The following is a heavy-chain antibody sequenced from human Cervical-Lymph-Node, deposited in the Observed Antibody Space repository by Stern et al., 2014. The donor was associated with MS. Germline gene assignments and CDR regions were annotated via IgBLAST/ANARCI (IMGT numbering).Heavy chain of an antibody. CDR2: VYYTGTP. CDR3: ARHDQFLGGMDV. CDR1: GASVSSGSYY. Sequence: QVQLQESGPGLVKPSETLSLTCTVSGASVSSGSYYWGWIRQSPGKRLEWIGYVYYTGTPYSNPSLTSRVTISIDTSNNPFFLNLTSGTATDTAVYYCARHDQFLGGMDVWGQGTTVTVSS. D-gene: IGHD3-3*01. J-gene: IGHJ6*02. V-gene: IGHV4-39*01.